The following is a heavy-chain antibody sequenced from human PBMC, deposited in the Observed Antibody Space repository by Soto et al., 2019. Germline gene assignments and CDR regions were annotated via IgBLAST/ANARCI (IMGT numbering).Heavy chain of an antibody. J-gene: IGHJ5*02. CDR3: ARGHVGATTGNWFDP. D-gene: IGHD1-26*01. Sequence: PSETLSLNCAVSGGSISSSNWWSWVRQPPGKGLEWIGEIYPSGSTNYNPSLKSRVTISVDKSKHQFSLKLSSVTAADTAVYYCARGHVGATTGNWFDPLGQGTLVTVSS. CDR1: GGSISSSNW. CDR2: IYPSGST. V-gene: IGHV4-4*02.